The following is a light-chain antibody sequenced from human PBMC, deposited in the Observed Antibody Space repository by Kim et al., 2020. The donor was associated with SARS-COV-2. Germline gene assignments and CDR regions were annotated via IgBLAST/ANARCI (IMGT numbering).Light chain of an antibody. CDR1: QSISSW. CDR2: KAS. CDR3: QQYNSYPMYT. J-gene: IGKJ2*01. V-gene: IGKV1-5*03. Sequence: ASVGDRVTIKCRASQSISSWLAWYQQKPGKAPKLLIYKASSLESGVPSRFSGSGCGTEFTLTISSRQPDDFATYYCQQYNSYPMYTFGQGTKLEI.